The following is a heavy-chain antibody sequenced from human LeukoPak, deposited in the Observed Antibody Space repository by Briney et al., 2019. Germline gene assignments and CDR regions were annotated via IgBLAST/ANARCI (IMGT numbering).Heavy chain of an antibody. CDR3: ARWSHYDSSGYAPFDY. CDR2: IYYSGST. J-gene: IGHJ4*02. V-gene: IGHV4-39*07. D-gene: IGHD3-22*01. Sequence: SETLSLTCTVSGGSISSSSYYWGWIRQPPGKGLEWIGSIYYSGSTYYNPSLKSRVTISVDTSKNQFSLKLSSVTAADTAVYYCARWSHYDSSGYAPFDYWGQGTLVTVSS. CDR1: GGSISSSSYY.